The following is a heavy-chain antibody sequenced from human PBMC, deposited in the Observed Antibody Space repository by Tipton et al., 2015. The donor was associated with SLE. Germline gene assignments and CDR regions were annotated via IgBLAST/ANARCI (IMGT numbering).Heavy chain of an antibody. D-gene: IGHD3-16*01. V-gene: IGHV4-59*11. CDR3: VRSYQGMD. CDR2: IHYGGYT. J-gene: IGHJ4*02. Sequence: TLSLTCTVSGVSMNSHYWSWIRQPPGKGLELIGYIHYGGYTDYSPSLQSRVTISIDTSKSQFSLTLKSVTAADTAVYYCVRSYQGMDWGQGTLVTVSA. CDR1: GVSMNSHY.